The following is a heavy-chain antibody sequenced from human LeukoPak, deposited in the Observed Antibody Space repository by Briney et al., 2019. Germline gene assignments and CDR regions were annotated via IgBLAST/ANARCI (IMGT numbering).Heavy chain of an antibody. CDR1: GASISSSTYY. V-gene: IGHV4-31*03. CDR2: IYYSGIT. J-gene: IGHJ3*02. D-gene: IGHD1-26*01. Sequence: SETLSLTCTVSGASISSSTYYWSWIRQHPGKGLEWIGYIYYSGITYFNPSLKSRVTISVHTSNNQFSLMLSSVTAADTAVYYCARWGPDAFDIWGQGTMVTVSS. CDR3: ARWGPDAFDI.